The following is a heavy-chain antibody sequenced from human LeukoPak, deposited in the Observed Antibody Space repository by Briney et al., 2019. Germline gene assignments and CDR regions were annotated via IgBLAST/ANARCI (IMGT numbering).Heavy chain of an antibody. CDR1: GGTFGSYA. D-gene: IGHD3-10*01. CDR2: IIPIFGTA. J-gene: IGHJ4*02. CDR3: ARDFSGFVRGVLYY. Sequence: SVKVSCKASGGTFGSYAISWVRQAPGQGLEWMGGIIPIFGTANYAQKFQGRVTITADESTSTAYMELSSLRSEDTAVYYCARDFSGFVRGVLYYWGQGTLVTVSS. V-gene: IGHV1-69*13.